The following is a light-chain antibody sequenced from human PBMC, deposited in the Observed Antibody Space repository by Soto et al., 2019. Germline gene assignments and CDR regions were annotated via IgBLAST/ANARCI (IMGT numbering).Light chain of an antibody. J-gene: IGLJ2*01. CDR1: NSDVGGYNF. CDR2: DVS. CDR3: SSCTPTNTLT. Sequence: QSALTQPASVSGSPGQSITISCTGTNSDVGGYNFVSWYQQHPGKAPKLIIYDVSNRPSGVSNRFSGSKSDNTASLTISGLQAEDEADYYCSSCTPTNTLTFGGGTQLTVL. V-gene: IGLV2-14*03.